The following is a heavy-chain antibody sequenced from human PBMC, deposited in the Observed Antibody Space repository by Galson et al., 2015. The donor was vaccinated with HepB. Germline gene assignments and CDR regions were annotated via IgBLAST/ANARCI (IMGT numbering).Heavy chain of an antibody. Sequence: ETLSLTCAVSGDSISGSDDWWSWVRQPPGKGLEWIGEVYRSGDTNYNPSLKSRVTMSVDKSKNQFFLNLNLVTAADTAVYYCVRGELIEGFDPWGQGILVTVSS. V-gene: IGHV4-4*02. D-gene: IGHD1-7*01. CDR3: VRGELIEGFDP. J-gene: IGHJ5*02. CDR2: VYRSGDT. CDR1: GDSISGSDDW.